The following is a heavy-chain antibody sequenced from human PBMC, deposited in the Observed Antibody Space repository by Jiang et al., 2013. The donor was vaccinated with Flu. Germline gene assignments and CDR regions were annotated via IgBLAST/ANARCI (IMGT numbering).Heavy chain of an antibody. CDR3: ARGDGEGSGYYYYYYGMDV. D-gene: IGHD5-12*01. J-gene: IGHJ6*04. CDR2: IYYSGST. CDR1: GGSISSYY. V-gene: IGHV4-59*01. Sequence: GLVKPSETLSLTCTVSGGSISSYYWSWIRQPPGKGLEWIGYIYYSGSTNYNPSLKSRVTISVDTSKNQFSLKLSSVTAADTAVYYCARGDGEGSGYYYYYYGMDVWGKGTTVTVSS.